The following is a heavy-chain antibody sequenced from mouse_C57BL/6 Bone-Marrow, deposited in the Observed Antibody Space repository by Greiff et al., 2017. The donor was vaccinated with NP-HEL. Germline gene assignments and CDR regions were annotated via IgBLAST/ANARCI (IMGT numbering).Heavy chain of an antibody. CDR1: GYTFTDYY. CDR3: ARRGRWLLLNWYFDV. CDR2: INPNNGGT. V-gene: IGHV1-26*01. D-gene: IGHD2-3*01. Sequence: EVQLQQSGPELVKPGASVKISCKASGYTFTDYYMNWVKQSHGKSLEWIGDINPNNGGTSYNQKFKGKATLTVDQSSSTAYMELRSLTSEDSAVYYGARRGRWLLLNWYFDVWGTGTTVTVSS. J-gene: IGHJ1*03.